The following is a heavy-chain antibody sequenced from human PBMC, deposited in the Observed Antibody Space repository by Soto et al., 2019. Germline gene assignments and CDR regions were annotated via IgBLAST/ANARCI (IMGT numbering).Heavy chain of an antibody. CDR3: AREWGSSDAFDI. Sequence: QVQLVQSGAEVMKPGSSVKVSCKASGDTFSSNTFNWVRQAPGQGLEWMGGIIPIFGTANYAQKFQGRVTITADESTSTAYMELSSLRSEDTAVYYCAREWGSSDAFDIWGQGTMVTVSS. V-gene: IGHV1-69*01. CDR2: IIPIFGTA. D-gene: IGHD3-16*01. J-gene: IGHJ3*02. CDR1: GDTFSSNT.